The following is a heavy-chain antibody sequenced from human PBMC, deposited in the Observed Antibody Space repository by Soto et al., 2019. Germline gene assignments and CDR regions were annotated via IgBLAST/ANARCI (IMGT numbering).Heavy chain of an antibody. CDR1: EFTFSTYG. CDR3: ARASGPFDM. D-gene: IGHD3-10*01. CDR2: IWFDGSNK. J-gene: IGHJ3*02. V-gene: IGHV3-33*08. Sequence: GGSLRLSCAASEFTFSTYGMHWVRQAPGKGLEWVAVIWFDGSNKFYADSVKGRFTISRDNSQNTLYLQMNTLRVDDTALYYCARASGPFDMWGQGTMVTVS.